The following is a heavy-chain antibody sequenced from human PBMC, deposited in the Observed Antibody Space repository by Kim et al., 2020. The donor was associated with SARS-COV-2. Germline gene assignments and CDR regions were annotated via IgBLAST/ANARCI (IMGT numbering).Heavy chain of an antibody. Sequence: GSIQNYVASVKGRFTISRDNSKNTVYRQMNSLRGEDTAVYYCARDWGSDYWGQGTLVTVSS. D-gene: IGHD7-27*01. CDR2: GSIQ. J-gene: IGHJ4*02. V-gene: IGHV3-30*01. CDR3: ARDWGSDY.